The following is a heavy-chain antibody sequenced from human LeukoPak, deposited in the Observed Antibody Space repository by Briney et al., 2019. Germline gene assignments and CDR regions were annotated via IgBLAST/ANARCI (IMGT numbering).Heavy chain of an antibody. Sequence: GGSLRLSCAASGFTFSTYWMHWVRHAPGKGLVWVSRINSDGGSTSYADSVRGRFTISRDNAKNTLYLQMNSLRAEDTAIYFCSEQWNYEVVNYWGQGTLVTVSS. V-gene: IGHV3-74*01. J-gene: IGHJ4*02. CDR1: GFTFSTYW. CDR2: INSDGGST. D-gene: IGHD1-7*01. CDR3: SEQWNYEVVNY.